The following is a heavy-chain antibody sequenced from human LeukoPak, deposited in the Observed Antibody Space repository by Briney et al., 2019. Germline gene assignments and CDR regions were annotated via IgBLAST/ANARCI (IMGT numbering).Heavy chain of an antibody. D-gene: IGHD3-10*01. V-gene: IGHV1-2*02. CDR3: ARTPSFGSVAFDI. J-gene: IGHJ3*02. Sequence: ASVKVSCKASGYTLTDYYIHWVRLAPGQGLEWMGWINPNSGGRNYAQKFQGRVTMTRDTSINTAYVEVSGLRSDDTAVYYCARTPSFGSVAFDIWGQGTMVTVSS. CDR1: GYTLTDYY. CDR2: INPNSGGR.